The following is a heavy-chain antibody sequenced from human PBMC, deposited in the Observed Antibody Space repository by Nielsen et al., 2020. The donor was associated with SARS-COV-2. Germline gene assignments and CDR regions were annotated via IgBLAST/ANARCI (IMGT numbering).Heavy chain of an antibody. CDR3: ARHVIVGATIDY. Sequence: GALRLSCAFSGGSGSSYNGGWIRQHPGKGLEWIGYMNYTGNTKYNNQPFLKSRVTISVTTSKNQFTLRLNSMTAADTAMYYCARHVIVGATIDYWGQGTLVTVSS. J-gene: IGHJ4*02. V-gene: IGHV4-59*02. CDR2: MNYTGNT. CDR1: GGSGSSYN. D-gene: IGHD1-26*01.